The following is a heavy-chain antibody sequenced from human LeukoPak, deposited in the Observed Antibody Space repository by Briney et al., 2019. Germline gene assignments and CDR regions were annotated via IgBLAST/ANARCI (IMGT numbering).Heavy chain of an antibody. Sequence: GGSLRLSCAGSGFTFSNYWMSWVRQAPGKGLEWVANIKYVGSEKYYVDSVEGRFTISRDNAKKSLFLQMSSLRVEDTAVYYCARHYGDYRRHPFGHWGQGTLVTVSS. CDR2: IKYVGSEK. CDR3: ARHYGDYRRHPFGH. J-gene: IGHJ4*02. D-gene: IGHD4-17*01. CDR1: GFTFSNYW. V-gene: IGHV3-7*01.